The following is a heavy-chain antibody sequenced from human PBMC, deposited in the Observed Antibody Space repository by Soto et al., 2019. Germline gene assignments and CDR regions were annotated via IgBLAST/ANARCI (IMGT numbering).Heavy chain of an antibody. CDR1: GFTFSNAW. Sequence: PGGSLRLSCAASGFTFSNAWMSWVRQAPGKGLEWVGRIKSKTDGGTTDYAAPVKGRFTISRDDSKNTPYLQMNSLKTEDTAVYYCTTRTTAAGTGYYYYYYMDVWGKGTTVTVSS. D-gene: IGHD6-13*01. CDR3: TTRTTAAGTGYYYYYYMDV. J-gene: IGHJ6*03. CDR2: IKSKTDGGTT. V-gene: IGHV3-15*01.